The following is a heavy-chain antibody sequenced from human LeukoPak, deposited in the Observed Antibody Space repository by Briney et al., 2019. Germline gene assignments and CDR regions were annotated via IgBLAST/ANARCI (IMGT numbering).Heavy chain of an antibody. CDR1: GYTFPNYG. V-gene: IGHV1-18*01. J-gene: IGHJ4*02. CDR3: ASDHLSIEATGTRY. Sequence: GASVKVSCKASGYTFPNYGISWVRQAPGQGLEWMGWISTYNGDTNYAQKLQGRVTMTTDTSTNTAYMELRGLRSDDTAVYYCASDHLSIEATGTRYWGQGTLVTVSS. D-gene: IGHD6-13*01. CDR2: ISTYNGDT.